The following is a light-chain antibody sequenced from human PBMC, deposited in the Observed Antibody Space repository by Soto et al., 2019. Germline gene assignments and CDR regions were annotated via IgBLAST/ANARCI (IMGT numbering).Light chain of an antibody. V-gene: IGLV1-40*01. CDR3: QSYDRSLSGRV. CDR2: GNS. CDR1: SSNIGAPYD. Sequence: QSVLTQPPSVSGAPGQTVTISCTGNSSNIGAPYDVHWYQQVPGTAPKLLIYGNSNRPSGVPDRFSGSKSCTSASLAITGLQADDEADYYCQSYDRSLSGRVFGGGTKVTVL. J-gene: IGLJ3*02.